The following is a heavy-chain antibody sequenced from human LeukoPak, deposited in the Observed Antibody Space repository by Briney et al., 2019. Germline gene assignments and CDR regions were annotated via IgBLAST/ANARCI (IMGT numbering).Heavy chain of an antibody. D-gene: IGHD6-19*01. Sequence: GGSLRLSCEASAFTFSSHCISCVRQAPGKGLEWVTKIKQDGSEKYYVDSVKGRFTISRDNAKNSLYLQMSILRAADTAVYYCARVRIAVAVSAFDIWGQGTMVTVSS. CDR3: ARVRIAVAVSAFDI. CDR1: AFTFSSHC. CDR2: IKQDGSEK. J-gene: IGHJ3*02. V-gene: IGHV3-7*01.